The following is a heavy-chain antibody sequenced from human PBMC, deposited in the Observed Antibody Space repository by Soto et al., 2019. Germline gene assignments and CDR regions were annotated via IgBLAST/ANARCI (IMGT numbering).Heavy chain of an antibody. V-gene: IGHV4-30-4*01. J-gene: IGHJ4*02. CDR2: IFYSGTT. CDR3: AREVLSRAAFDY. Sequence: QVQLQESGPGLVKPSQTLSLTCTVSGGSISSGDYYWSWIRQPPGKGLEWIGYIFYSGTTFYNPSLKGRVTISVYTSQNQCSLKVTSVTAADPAVYFCAREVLSRAAFDYWGQGTLVSVSS. CDR1: GGSISSGDYY.